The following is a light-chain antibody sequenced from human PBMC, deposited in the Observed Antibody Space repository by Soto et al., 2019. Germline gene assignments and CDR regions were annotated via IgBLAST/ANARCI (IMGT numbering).Light chain of an antibody. V-gene: IGKV1-39*01. CDR2: DES. Sequence: TQMTQSPSSLSASVGDRVTITCRASQDIDIYLSWYQQKPGKVPKLLIYDESTLQSGVPSRFSGSGSGTDFTLTINNLQPEDFATYYCQQASSFPFTFGGGTEVQIK. J-gene: IGKJ4*01. CDR1: QDIDIY. CDR3: QQASSFPFT.